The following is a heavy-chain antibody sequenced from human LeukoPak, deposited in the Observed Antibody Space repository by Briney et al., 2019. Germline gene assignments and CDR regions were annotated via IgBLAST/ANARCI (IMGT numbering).Heavy chain of an antibody. Sequence: ASAKVSCKASGYTFTDYSMHWVRQAPGQGLEWMGWINPNSGGTNYAQKFQGRVTMTRDTSISTAYMELSGLRSDDTAVFYCARNTYYYDNSAGTFDFWGQGTLVTVSS. V-gene: IGHV1-2*02. CDR1: GYTFTDYS. J-gene: IGHJ4*02. CDR3: ARNTYYYDNSAGTFDF. D-gene: IGHD3-22*01. CDR2: INPNSGGT.